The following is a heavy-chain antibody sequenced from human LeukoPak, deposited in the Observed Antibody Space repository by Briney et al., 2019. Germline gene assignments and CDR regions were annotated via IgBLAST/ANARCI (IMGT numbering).Heavy chain of an antibody. CDR3: ARGAGAAAGPYYFDY. J-gene: IGHJ4*02. Sequence: SETLSLTCTVSGGSISSSSYYWGWIRQPPGEGLEWIGSIYYSGSTYYNPSLKSRVTISVDTSKNQFSLKLSSVTAADTAVYYCARGAGAAAGPYYFDYWGQGTLVTVSS. CDR1: GGSISSSSYY. D-gene: IGHD6-13*01. V-gene: IGHV4-39*01. CDR2: IYYSGST.